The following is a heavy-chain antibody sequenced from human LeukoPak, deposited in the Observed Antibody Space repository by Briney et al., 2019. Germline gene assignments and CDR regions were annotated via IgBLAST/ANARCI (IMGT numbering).Heavy chain of an antibody. CDR3: ARTYYYDSSGSRYYYYGMDV. Sequence: QSGGSLRLSCAASGFTVSSNYMSWVRQAPGKGLEWVSVIYSDGRTYYADSVKGRFTISRDNSKNTLYLETNSLRAEDTAVYYCARTYYYDSSGSRYYYYGMDVWGQGTTVTVSS. CDR2: IYSDGRT. D-gene: IGHD3-22*01. V-gene: IGHV3-53*01. CDR1: GFTVSSNY. J-gene: IGHJ6*02.